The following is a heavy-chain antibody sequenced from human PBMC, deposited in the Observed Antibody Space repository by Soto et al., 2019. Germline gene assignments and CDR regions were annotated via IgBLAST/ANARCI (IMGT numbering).Heavy chain of an antibody. D-gene: IGHD1-26*01. CDR2: IDPSDSYT. CDR3: ARRRVVGATNYYGMDV. Sequence: GESLKISCKGSGYSFISYWISWVRQMPGKGLEWMGRIDPSDSYTNYSPSFQGHVTISADKSISTAYLQWSSLKASDTAMYYCARRRVVGATNYYGMDVWGQGTTVTVSS. V-gene: IGHV5-10-1*01. J-gene: IGHJ6*02. CDR1: GYSFISYW.